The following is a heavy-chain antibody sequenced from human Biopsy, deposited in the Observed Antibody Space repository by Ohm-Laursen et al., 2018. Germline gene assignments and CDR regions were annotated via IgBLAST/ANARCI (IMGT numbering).Heavy chain of an antibody. D-gene: IGHD3-10*01. Sequence: TLSLTCIVSDDSISSGVYYWNWFRQHPEKGLEWIGYISSGGYRKYTPSLQSLITISMDTSRNQFSLRLNSVTSADTAVYYCARAPYVSGSFGWFDPWGQGIVVTVSS. V-gene: IGHV4-31*01. CDR1: DDSISSGVYY. J-gene: IGHJ5*02. CDR3: ARAPYVSGSFGWFDP. CDR2: ISSGGYR.